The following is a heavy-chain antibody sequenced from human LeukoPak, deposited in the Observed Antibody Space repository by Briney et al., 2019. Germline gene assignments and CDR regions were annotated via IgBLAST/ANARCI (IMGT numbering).Heavy chain of an antibody. Sequence: SETLSLTCTVSGGSISSYYWSWIRQPPGKGLEWIGYIYYSGSTKYNPSLKSRVTISEDTSKNQFSLKLSSVTAADTAVYYCARRNYYHGMDVWGQGTTVTVSS. CDR1: GGSISSYY. V-gene: IGHV4-59*08. CDR2: IYYSGST. J-gene: IGHJ6*02. CDR3: ARRNYYHGMDV.